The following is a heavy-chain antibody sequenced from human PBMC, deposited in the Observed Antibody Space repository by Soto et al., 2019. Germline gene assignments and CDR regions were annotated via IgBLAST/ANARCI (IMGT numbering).Heavy chain of an antibody. J-gene: IGHJ4*02. CDR2: IYTGGST. V-gene: IGHV3-53*02. CDR1: GLTVSGNY. CDR3: ARATPPEWEFDY. D-gene: IGHD3-10*01. Sequence: EVQLVETGGGLIQPGGSLRLSCAVSGLTVSGNYMSWVRQAPGKGLEWVSIIYTGGSTFYADTVKGRFTISRDNSKNTLYLQMDSLRAEDTALYFCARATPPEWEFDYWGQGTLVTVSS.